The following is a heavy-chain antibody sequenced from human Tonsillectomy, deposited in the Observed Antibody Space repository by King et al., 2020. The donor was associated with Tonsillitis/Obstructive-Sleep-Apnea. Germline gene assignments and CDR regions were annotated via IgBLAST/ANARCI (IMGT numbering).Heavy chain of an antibody. D-gene: IGHD5-18*01. CDR3: ARYRQLPYGWFDP. CDR2: IWYDGSDK. V-gene: IGHV3-33*01. Sequence: VQLVESGGGVVQPGRSLRLSCAASGFSFSSYGMHWVRQAPGKGLEWVAVIWYDGSDKYYSDSVKGRFTISRDNSKNTLYLQMNSLRAEDTALYYCARYRQLPYGWFDPWGQGTLVTVSS. J-gene: IGHJ5*02. CDR1: GFSFSSYG.